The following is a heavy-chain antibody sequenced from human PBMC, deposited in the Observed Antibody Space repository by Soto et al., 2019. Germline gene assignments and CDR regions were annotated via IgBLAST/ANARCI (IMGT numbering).Heavy chain of an antibody. Sequence: SVKASCKASGGTFSSYAISWVRQAPGQGLEWMGGIIPIFDTANYAQKFQGRVTITADESTSTAYMELSSLRSEDTAVYYCARHDCISTSCYYYYYYGMDVWGQGTKVTVSS. CDR1: GGTFSSYA. J-gene: IGHJ6*02. CDR2: IIPIFDTA. D-gene: IGHD2-2*01. CDR3: ARHDCISTSCYYYYYYGMDV. V-gene: IGHV1-69*13.